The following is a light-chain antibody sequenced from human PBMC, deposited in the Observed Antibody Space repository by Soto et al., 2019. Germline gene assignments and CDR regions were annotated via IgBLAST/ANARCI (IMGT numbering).Light chain of an antibody. CDR1: SSDVGGYNY. CDR2: EVS. Sequence: QSVLTQPASVSGSPGQSITISCTGASSDVGGYNYVSWYQQHPGKPPKLMIYEVSNRPSGVSNRFSGSKSGNTASLTISGLQAEDEAHYYCSSYTRSATRVFGGGTKLTVL. V-gene: IGLV2-14*01. J-gene: IGLJ3*02. CDR3: SSYTRSATRV.